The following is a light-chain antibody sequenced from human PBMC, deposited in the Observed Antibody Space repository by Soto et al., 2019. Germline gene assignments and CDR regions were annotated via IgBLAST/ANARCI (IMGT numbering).Light chain of an antibody. CDR2: GAS. CDR3: QQYGSSPRT. CDR1: QSISSSY. Sequence: EIVFTQSPRTLSLSPGERATLSCRASQSISSSYLAWYQQKPGQAPRLLIYGASTRATGIPDRFSGSGSGTDFTLTISRLESEDFAVYYCQQYGSSPRTFGQGTKVDIK. J-gene: IGKJ1*01. V-gene: IGKV3-20*01.